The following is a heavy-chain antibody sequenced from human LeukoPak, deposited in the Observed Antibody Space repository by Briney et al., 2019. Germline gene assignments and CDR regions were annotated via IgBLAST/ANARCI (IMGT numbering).Heavy chain of an antibody. D-gene: IGHD1-26*01. CDR3: AREQEGATSFDY. CDR1: GFTFSNAW. Sequence: GGSLRLSCAASGFTFSNAWMSWVRQAPGKGLEWVGRIKSKTDGGTTDYAAPVKGRFTISRDDSKNTLYLQMNSLRAEDTAVYYCAREQEGATSFDYWGQGTLVTVSS. CDR2: IKSKTDGGTT. V-gene: IGHV3-15*05. J-gene: IGHJ4*02.